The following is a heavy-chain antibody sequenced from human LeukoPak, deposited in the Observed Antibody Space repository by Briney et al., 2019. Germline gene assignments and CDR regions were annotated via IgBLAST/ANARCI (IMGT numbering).Heavy chain of an antibody. CDR1: GGTFSNDA. D-gene: IGHD3/OR15-3a*01. J-gene: IGHJ4*02. V-gene: IGHV1-69*04. CDR2: IIPNLGMA. CDR3: ARDLVCTMNCKDS. Sequence: ASVKVSCKASGGTFSNDAISWVRQAPGQGLEWMGRIIPNLGMALYAQKFKGRVTITADKSPSTAYMELSSLTSEDTAVYFCARDLVCTMNCKDSWGQGTLVTVS.